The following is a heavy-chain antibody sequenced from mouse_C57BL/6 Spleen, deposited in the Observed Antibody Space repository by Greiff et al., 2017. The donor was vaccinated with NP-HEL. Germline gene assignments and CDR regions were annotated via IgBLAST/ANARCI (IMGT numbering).Heavy chain of an antibody. CDR3: ARGDGYSGMDY. V-gene: IGHV1-81*01. D-gene: IGHD2-3*01. CDR1: GYTFTSYG. CDR2: IYPRSGNT. Sequence: VKLVESGAELARPGASVKLSCKASGYTFTSYGISWVKQRTGQGLEWIGEIYPRSGNTYYNEKFKGKATLTADKSSSTAYMELRSLTSEDSAVYFCARGDGYSGMDYWGQGTSVTVSS. J-gene: IGHJ4*01.